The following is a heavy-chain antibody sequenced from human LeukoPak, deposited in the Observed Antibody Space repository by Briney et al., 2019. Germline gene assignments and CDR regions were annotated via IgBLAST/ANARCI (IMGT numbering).Heavy chain of an antibody. CDR3: ARVKDYDFWSGNNWFDP. Sequence: ASVKVSCKASGYTFTSYYMHWVRQAPGQGLEWMGIINPSGGSTSYAQKFQGRVTMTRDTPTSTVYMELSSLRSEDTAVYYCARVKDYDFWSGNNWFDPWGQGTLATVSS. D-gene: IGHD3-3*01. V-gene: IGHV1-46*01. CDR2: INPSGGST. CDR1: GYTFTSYY. J-gene: IGHJ5*02.